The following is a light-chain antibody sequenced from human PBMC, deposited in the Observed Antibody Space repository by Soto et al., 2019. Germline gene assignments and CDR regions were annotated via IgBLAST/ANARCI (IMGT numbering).Light chain of an antibody. CDR1: HSVTSSY. CDR2: DTS. CDR3: QQYGSSPIT. V-gene: IGKV3-20*01. Sequence: EIVLTQSPGTLSLPPGERATLSCRASHSVTSSYLAWYQQKPGQAPRLLIYDTSSRATGIPDRFSGSGSGTDFTLTISRLEPEDFAVYYCQQYGSSPITFGQGTRLEIK. J-gene: IGKJ5*01.